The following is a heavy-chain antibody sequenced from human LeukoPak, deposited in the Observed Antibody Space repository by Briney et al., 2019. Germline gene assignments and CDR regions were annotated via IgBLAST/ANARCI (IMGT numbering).Heavy chain of an antibody. D-gene: IGHD2-15*01. CDR1: GGSISSYY. CDR3: ARVTSGGDYYGMDV. J-gene: IGHJ6*02. Sequence: SETLSLTCTVCGGSISSYYWSWIRQPPGKGLECIGYIYYSGSTNYNPSLKSRVTISVDTSKNQFSLKVSSVTAADTAVYYCARVTSGGDYYGMDVWGQGTTVTVSS. V-gene: IGHV4-59*01. CDR2: IYYSGST.